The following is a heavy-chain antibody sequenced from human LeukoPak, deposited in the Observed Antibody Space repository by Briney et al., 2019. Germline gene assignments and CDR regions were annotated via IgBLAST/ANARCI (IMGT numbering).Heavy chain of an antibody. Sequence: GGSLRLSCRGSGFTFGYYALSWVRQAPGKGLEWVSGISGSGGSTYYADSVKGRFTISRDNSNNTLYLQMNSLRAEDTAVYYCAKTCRWFGGAFDIWGQGTMVTVSS. CDR1: GFTFGYYA. D-gene: IGHD3-10*01. CDR3: AKTCRWFGGAFDI. CDR2: ISGSGGST. J-gene: IGHJ3*02. V-gene: IGHV3-23*01.